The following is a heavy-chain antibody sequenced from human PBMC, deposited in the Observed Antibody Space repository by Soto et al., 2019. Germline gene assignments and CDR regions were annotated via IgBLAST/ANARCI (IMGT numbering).Heavy chain of an antibody. CDR2: ISPNGQGI. V-gene: IGHV3-23*01. CDR1: GFTVTSNG. CDR3: AKERQYPREYLLY. D-gene: IGHD2-2*01. J-gene: IGHJ4*02. Sequence: PGWSIRLCCGVSGFTVTSNGVSWVRQAPGKGLEWVSAISPNGQGIWYADSVKGRFTISRDISRNTVFLQMDSLRAEDTAVYYCAKERQYPREYLLYCSQGTSVTVSS.